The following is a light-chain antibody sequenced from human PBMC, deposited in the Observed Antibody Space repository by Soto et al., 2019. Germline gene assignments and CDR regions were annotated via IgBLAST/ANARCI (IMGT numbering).Light chain of an antibody. Sequence: QSVLTQPPSVSGAPGQRVTISCTGSSSNIGAGYGVHWYQQRPGTAPRLVISGNSNRPSGVPDRFSGSTSGTSASLAISGLQAGDEGDYYCQSYDSILSAREVSGTGTKGTVL. CDR2: GNS. CDR3: QSYDSILSAREV. V-gene: IGLV1-40*01. CDR1: SSNIGAGYG. J-gene: IGLJ1*01.